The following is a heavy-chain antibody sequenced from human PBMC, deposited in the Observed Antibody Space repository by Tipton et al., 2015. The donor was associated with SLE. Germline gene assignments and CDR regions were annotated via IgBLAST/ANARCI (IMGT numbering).Heavy chain of an antibody. V-gene: IGHV1-8*02. Sequence: QSGAEVKKPGASVMVSCKASGYTFNNYDINWVRQATGQGLEWMGWMNPNSGNTGYAQTFQGRVTVTRNTSISTAYMELSSLRSDDTAVYYCARVYDLRGYYRFPCDSWGQGTLVTVSS. CDR2: MNPNSGNT. CDR1: GYTFNNYD. CDR3: ARVYDLRGYYRFPCDS. D-gene: IGHD3-22*01. J-gene: IGHJ4*02.